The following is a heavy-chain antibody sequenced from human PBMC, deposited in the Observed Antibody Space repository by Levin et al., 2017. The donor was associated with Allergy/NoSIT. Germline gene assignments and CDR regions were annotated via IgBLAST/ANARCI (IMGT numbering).Heavy chain of an antibody. CDR1: GFTVSSNY. V-gene: IGHV3-53*01. CDR3: VGEGVVGAIHFGH. J-gene: IGHJ5*02. CDR2: IYEVGDT. Sequence: GGSLRLSCAASGFTVSSNYMSWVRQAPGKGLEWVSLIYEVGDTFYADSVKGRFTISRDNSKNTLYLQMNSLRAEDPAVYYCVGEGVVGAIHFGHWSQGTLVTVSS. D-gene: IGHD1-26*01.